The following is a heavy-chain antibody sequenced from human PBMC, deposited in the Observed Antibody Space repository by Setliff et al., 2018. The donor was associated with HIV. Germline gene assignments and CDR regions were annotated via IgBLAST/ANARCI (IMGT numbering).Heavy chain of an antibody. Sequence: SETLSLTCTVSGGSISSGGYYWSWSRQHPGKGLEWIGQIHTTGSTNYNPSLKSRVTISMDTSKNQFSLNLNSVTATDTAVYYCAKRTFGSGRLDPWGQGTLVTVSS. CDR1: GGSISSGGYY. D-gene: IGHD3-16*01. V-gene: IGHV4-61*09. J-gene: IGHJ5*02. CDR3: AKRTFGSGRLDP. CDR2: IHTTGST.